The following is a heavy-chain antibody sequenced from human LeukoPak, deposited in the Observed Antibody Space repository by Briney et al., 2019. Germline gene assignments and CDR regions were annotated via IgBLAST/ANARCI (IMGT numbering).Heavy chain of an antibody. V-gene: IGHV3-21*01. CDR1: RFTFSNYS. CDR2: ISSSSTYI. Sequence: GGSLRLSCAASRFTFSNYSMNWVGQAPGKGLEWVSGISSSSTYIYYADSVKGRFTISRDNAKNSLYLQMNSLRAEDTAIYYCARDKRDGYNSGSPYYFDYWGQGTLVTVSS. D-gene: IGHD5-12*01. J-gene: IGHJ4*02. CDR3: ARDKRDGYNSGSPYYFDY.